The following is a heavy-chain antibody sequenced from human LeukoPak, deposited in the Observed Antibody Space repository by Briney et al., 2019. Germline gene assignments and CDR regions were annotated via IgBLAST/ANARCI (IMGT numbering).Heavy chain of an antibody. V-gene: IGHV3-21*04. CDR2: ISSSSSYI. CDR3: AKDSLQQIALAGTAFDY. Sequence: GGSLRLSCAASGFIFSSYSMNWVRQAPGKGLEWVSCISSSSSYIYHADSVKGRFTISRDNAKNSLFLQMNSLRTEDTAFYYCAKDSLQQIALAGTAFDYWGQGTLVTVSS. D-gene: IGHD6-19*01. J-gene: IGHJ4*02. CDR1: GFIFSSYS.